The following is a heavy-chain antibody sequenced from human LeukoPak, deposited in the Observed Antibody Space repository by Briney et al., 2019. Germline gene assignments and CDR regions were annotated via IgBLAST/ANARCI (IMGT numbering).Heavy chain of an antibody. CDR3: AREIYCSGGSCSAFDY. Sequence: SETLSLTCTVSGGSISSSSYYWGWIRQPPGKGLEWIGSIYYSGSTYYNPSLKSRVTISVDTSKNQFSLKLSSVTAADTAVYYCAREIYCSGGSCSAFDYWGQGTLVTVSS. V-gene: IGHV4-39*02. J-gene: IGHJ4*02. CDR2: IYYSGST. D-gene: IGHD2-15*01. CDR1: GGSISSSSYY.